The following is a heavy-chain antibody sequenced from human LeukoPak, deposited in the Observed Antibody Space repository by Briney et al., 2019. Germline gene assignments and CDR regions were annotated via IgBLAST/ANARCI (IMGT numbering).Heavy chain of an antibody. CDR2: INPNSAGT. CDR3: AAIYDILTGYDY. Sequence: MGWINPNSAGTNYAQKFQGRVTMTRDTSISTAYMELSRLRSDDTAVYYCAAIYDILTGYDYWGQGTLVTVSS. V-gene: IGHV1-2*02. J-gene: IGHJ4*02. D-gene: IGHD3-9*01.